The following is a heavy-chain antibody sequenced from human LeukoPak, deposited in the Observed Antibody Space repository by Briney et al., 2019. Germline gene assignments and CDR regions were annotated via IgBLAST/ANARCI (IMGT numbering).Heavy chain of an antibody. Sequence: GRSLRLSCAASGFTFSSYGMHWVRQAPGKGLEWVAVISYDGSNKYYADSVKGRFTISRDNSKNTLYLQINSLRAEDTAVYYCAKCMNIVVVPAASFGMDVWGKGTTVTVSS. CDR1: GFTFSSYG. CDR2: ISYDGSNK. D-gene: IGHD2-2*01. J-gene: IGHJ6*04. V-gene: IGHV3-30*18. CDR3: AKCMNIVVVPAASFGMDV.